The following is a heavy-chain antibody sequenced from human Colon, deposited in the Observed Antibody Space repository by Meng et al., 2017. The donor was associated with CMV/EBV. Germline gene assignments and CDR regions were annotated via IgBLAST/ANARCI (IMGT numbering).Heavy chain of an antibody. J-gene: IGHJ4*02. Sequence: QINLKESGPTLVKPTQTLTLTCTFSGFSFTTLGAGVGWIRQPPGKALEWLALTYWDDENRYSPSLKSRLTISKDTSKNQVVLTMSDVDPVDTATYYCVHRISCGPQCYSSYFDFWGQGLVVTVSS. CDR1: GFSFTTLGAG. CDR3: VHRISCGPQCYSSYFDF. CDR2: TYWDDEN. V-gene: IGHV2-5*02. D-gene: IGHD3-10*01.